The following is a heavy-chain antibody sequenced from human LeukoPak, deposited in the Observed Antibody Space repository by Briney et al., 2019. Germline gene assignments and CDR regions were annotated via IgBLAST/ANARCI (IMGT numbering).Heavy chain of an antibody. Sequence: GGSLRLSCAASGFTVSSNYMSWVRQAPGRGLEWVSVIYSGGSTYYADSVKGRFTISRDNSKNTLYLQMNSLRAEDTAVYYCARTRYSYVNVDAFDIWGQGTMVTVSS. CDR2: IYSGGST. CDR3: ARTRYSYVNVDAFDI. V-gene: IGHV3-53*05. CDR1: GFTVSSNY. J-gene: IGHJ3*02. D-gene: IGHD5-18*01.